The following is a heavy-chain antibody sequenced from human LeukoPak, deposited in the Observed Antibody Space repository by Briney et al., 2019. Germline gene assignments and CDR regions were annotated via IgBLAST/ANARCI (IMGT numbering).Heavy chain of an antibody. V-gene: IGHV3-49*04. CDR1: GFTFGAYA. CDR3: TTTAYSSGWYYYFQH. CDR2: IRSKAYGGTT. J-gene: IGHJ1*01. D-gene: IGHD6-19*01. Sequence: GRSLSLSCTASGFTFGAYAMSWVRQAAGKGLEWVGFIRSKAYGGTTEYAASVKGRFTISRDDSKSIAYLQMNSLKTEDTAVYYCTTTAYSSGWYYYFQHWGQGTLVTVSS.